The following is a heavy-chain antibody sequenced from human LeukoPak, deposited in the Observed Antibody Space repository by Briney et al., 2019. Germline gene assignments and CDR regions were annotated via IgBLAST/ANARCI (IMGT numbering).Heavy chain of an antibody. Sequence: GGSLRLSCAVSGFDVATNYMSWVRQAPGKGPEWVSVIYAGGFTNYADSERARFLISRDTSANTLFLQMDRLRVEDTAVYFCVRDHRYDCSGYYDYWGQGTLVNVSS. V-gene: IGHV3-66*01. CDR3: VRDHRYDCSGYYDY. CDR1: GFDVATNY. D-gene: IGHD2-21*02. J-gene: IGHJ4*02. CDR2: IYAGGFT.